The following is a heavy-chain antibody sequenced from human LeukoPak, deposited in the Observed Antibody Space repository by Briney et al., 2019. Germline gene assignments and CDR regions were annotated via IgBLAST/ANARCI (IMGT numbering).Heavy chain of an antibody. D-gene: IGHD1-26*01. CDR3: ARSSGSKFYFDY. Sequence: GESLKISCKGSGYSFSTYWIGCVRQMLGKGLEWMGFFYPGDSDTRYSPSLQGQVTISADKSINTANLQWSSLKAADTAMYYCARSSGSKFYFDYWGQGTPGTVSS. V-gene: IGHV5-51*01. CDR1: GYSFSTYW. J-gene: IGHJ4*02. CDR2: FYPGDSDT.